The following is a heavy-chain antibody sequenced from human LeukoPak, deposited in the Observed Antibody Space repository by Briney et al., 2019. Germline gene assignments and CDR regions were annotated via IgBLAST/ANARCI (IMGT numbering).Heavy chain of an antibody. CDR2: ISGSGGST. D-gene: IGHD2-2*01. CDR1: GFTFSSYA. J-gene: IGHJ4*02. V-gene: IGHV3-23*01. CDR3: AKDAAGYCSSTSCFAFDY. Sequence: GGSLRLSCAASGFTFSSYAMSWVRQAPGKGPEWVSAISGSGGSTYYADSVKGRFTISRDNSKNTLYLQMNSLRAEDTAVYYCAKDAAGYCSSTSCFAFDYWGQGTLVTVSS.